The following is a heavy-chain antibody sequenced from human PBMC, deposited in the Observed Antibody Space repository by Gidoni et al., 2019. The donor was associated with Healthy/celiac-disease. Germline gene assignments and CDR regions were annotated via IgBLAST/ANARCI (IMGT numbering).Heavy chain of an antibody. CDR2: INSDGSST. CDR1: GFTFSSYW. J-gene: IGHJ6*02. Sequence: EVQLVESGGGLVQPGGSLRLSCAASGFTFSSYWMHWVRQAPGKGLVWVSRINSDGSSTSYADSVKGRLTISRDNAKNTLYLQMNSLRAEDTAVYYCARVGSSSAYYYYYYGMDVWGQGTTVTVSS. D-gene: IGHD6-6*01. V-gene: IGHV3-74*01. CDR3: ARVGSSSAYYYYYYGMDV.